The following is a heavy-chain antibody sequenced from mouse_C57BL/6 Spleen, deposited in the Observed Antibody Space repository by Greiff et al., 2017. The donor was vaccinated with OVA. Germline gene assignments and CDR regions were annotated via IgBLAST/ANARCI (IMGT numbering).Heavy chain of an antibody. CDR2: ILPGSGST. J-gene: IGHJ4*01. CDR1: GYTFTGYW. D-gene: IGHD2-4*01. CDR3: ARPLYDYPYYYAMDY. Sequence: QVQLQQSGAELMKPGASVKLSCKATGYTFTGYWIEWVKQRPGHGLEWIGEILPGSGSTNYNEKFKGKATVTADTSSNTAYMQLSSLTTEDSAIYYCARPLYDYPYYYAMDYWGQGTSVTVSS. V-gene: IGHV1-9*01.